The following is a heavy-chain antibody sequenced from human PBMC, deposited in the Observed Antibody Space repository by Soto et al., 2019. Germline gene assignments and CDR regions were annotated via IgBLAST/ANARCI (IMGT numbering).Heavy chain of an antibody. CDR2: MHPTGNT. Sequence: LSLTCAVSGASIGSIHWYSWVRQPPGKGLEWIGDMHPTGNTHYNSSLKSRLTISVDSSKNQFTLQLTSVTVADTAVYYCATSYGNAWYTYWGQGTQVTVSS. J-gene: IGHJ4*02. D-gene: IGHD6-13*01. V-gene: IGHV4-4*02. CDR1: GASIGSIHW. CDR3: ATSYGNAWYTY.